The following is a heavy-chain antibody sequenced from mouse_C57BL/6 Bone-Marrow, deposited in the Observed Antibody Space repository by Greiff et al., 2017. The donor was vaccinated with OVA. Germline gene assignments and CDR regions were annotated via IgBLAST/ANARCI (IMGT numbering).Heavy chain of an antibody. J-gene: IGHJ4*01. Sequence: VQLQQPGAELVKPGASVKLSCKASCYTFTSYWMHWVKQRPGQGLEWIGMIHPNSGSTKYNEKFKSKATLTVDKSSSTAYMQLSSLTSEDSAVYYCARSGATVAGDAMDYWGQGTSVTVSS. D-gene: IGHD1-1*01. CDR2: IHPNSGST. V-gene: IGHV1-64*01. CDR3: ARSGATVAGDAMDY. CDR1: CYTFTSYW.